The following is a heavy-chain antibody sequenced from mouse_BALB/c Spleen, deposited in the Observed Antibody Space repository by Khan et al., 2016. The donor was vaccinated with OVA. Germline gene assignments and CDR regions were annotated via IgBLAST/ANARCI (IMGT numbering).Heavy chain of an antibody. Sequence: DLVKPGASVKLSCKASGYTFTSYWINWIKQRPGQGLEWIGHISPGSGNAYYNKIFTVKATLTVDTSSTTAYIQLTSLSSEDSAVYCCASANDYGSGRYAVDYWGQGTSVTVSA. D-gene: IGHD1-1*01. CDR1: GYTFTSYW. V-gene: IGHV1S41*01. CDR2: ISPGSGNA. CDR3: ASANDYGSGRYAVDY. J-gene: IGHJ4*01.